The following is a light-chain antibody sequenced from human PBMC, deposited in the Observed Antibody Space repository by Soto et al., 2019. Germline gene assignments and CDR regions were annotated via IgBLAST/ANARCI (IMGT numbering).Light chain of an antibody. Sequence: QSALTQPASVSGSPGQSITIPCTGTSSDVGAYNYVSWYQQHPGRAPKLMIYDVSDRPSGVSNRFSGSKSGNTASLTISGLQAEDEADYYCSSYTSSFAVFGGGTQLTVL. CDR2: DVS. V-gene: IGLV2-14*03. CDR1: SSDVGAYNY. CDR3: SSYTSSFAV. J-gene: IGLJ7*01.